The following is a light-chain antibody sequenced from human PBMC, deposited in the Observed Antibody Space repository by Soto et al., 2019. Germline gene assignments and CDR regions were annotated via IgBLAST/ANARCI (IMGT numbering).Light chain of an antibody. CDR1: QSVSSN. J-gene: IGKJ1*01. CDR3: QQYNKSRGT. CDR2: SAS. V-gene: IGKV3-15*01. Sequence: EIVITQSPATVSVSHGERATXSCRASQSVSSNLAWYQQKPGHAPRLLIYSASTRATAIPARFSGSGSGTAFTLTISSLQSEDCALYYCQQYNKSRGTFGQGTKVDIK.